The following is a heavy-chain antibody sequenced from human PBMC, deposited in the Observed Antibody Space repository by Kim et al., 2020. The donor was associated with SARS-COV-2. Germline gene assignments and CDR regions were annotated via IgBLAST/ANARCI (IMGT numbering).Heavy chain of an antibody. J-gene: IGHJ3*02. Sequence: KCRFTISRDNAKNSLYLQMNSLRAEDTAVYYCARDPANVYSGYDSRAFDIWGQGTMVTVSS. D-gene: IGHD5-12*01. CDR3: ARDPANVYSGYDSRAFDI. V-gene: IGHV3-11*06.